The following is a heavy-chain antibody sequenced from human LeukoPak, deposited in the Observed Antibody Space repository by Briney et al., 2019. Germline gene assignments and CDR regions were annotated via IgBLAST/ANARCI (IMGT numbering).Heavy chain of an antibody. CDR2: IYTSGST. D-gene: IGHD2-2*01. Sequence: SETLSLTCTVSGGSISSYYWSWIRQPAGKGLEWIGRIYTSGSTNYNPSLKSRVTMSVDTSKNQFSLKLSSVTAADTAVYYCARTLRGIVVVPAPRGYYYYYYMDVWGKGTTVTVSS. J-gene: IGHJ6*03. V-gene: IGHV4-4*07. CDR3: ARTLRGIVVVPAPRGYYYYYYMDV. CDR1: GGSISSYY.